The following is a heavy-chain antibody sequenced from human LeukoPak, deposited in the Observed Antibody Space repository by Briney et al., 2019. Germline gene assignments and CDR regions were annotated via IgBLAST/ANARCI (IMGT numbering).Heavy chain of an antibody. CDR1: GGTFSSYA. J-gene: IGHJ3*02. D-gene: IGHD2-21*02. Sequence: SVKVSCKASGGTFSSYAISWVRQAPGQGLEWMGGIIPIFGTANYAQKFQGRVTITTDESTSTAYMELSSLRSEDTAVYYCATPAYCGGDCYSDSDAFDIWGQGTMVTVSS. V-gene: IGHV1-69*05. CDR3: ATPAYCGGDCYSDSDAFDI. CDR2: IIPIFGTA.